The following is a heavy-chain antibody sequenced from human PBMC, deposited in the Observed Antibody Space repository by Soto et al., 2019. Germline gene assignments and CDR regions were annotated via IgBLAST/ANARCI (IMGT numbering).Heavy chain of an antibody. CDR3: ARDYSSLYSGMDV. CDR2: INPNSGGT. J-gene: IGHJ6*02. CDR1: GFTFSSYG. V-gene: IGHV1-2*04. D-gene: IGHD3-22*01. Sequence: PGGSLRLSCAASGFTFSSYGMHWVRQAPGQGLEWMGWINPNSGGTNYAQKFQGWVTMTRDTSISTAYMELSRLRSDDTAVYYCARDYSSLYSGMDVWGQGTTVTVSS.